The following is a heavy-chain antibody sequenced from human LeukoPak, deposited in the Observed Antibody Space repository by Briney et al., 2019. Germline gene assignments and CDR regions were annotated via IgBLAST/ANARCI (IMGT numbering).Heavy chain of an antibody. D-gene: IGHD3-10*01. Sequence: GGSLRLSCAASGFTFSSYGMHWVRQAPGKGLEWVAVIWYDGSNKYYADSVKGRFTISRDNSKNTLYLQMNSLRAEDTAVYYCARRWITMVGPDVFDIWGQGTMVTVSS. J-gene: IGHJ3*02. CDR2: IWYDGSNK. V-gene: IGHV3-33*01. CDR1: GFTFSSYG. CDR3: ARRWITMVGPDVFDI.